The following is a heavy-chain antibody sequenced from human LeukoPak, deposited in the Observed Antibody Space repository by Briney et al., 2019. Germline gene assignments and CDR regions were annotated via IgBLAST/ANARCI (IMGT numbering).Heavy chain of an antibody. Sequence: GGSLRLSCAASGFSFSSYSMNWVRQAPGKGLEGVSSITSTSTYINYADSVKGRFTISRDNAKNSLYLQMNSLRAEDTAVYYCSREGPSSTGLDYWGQGTLVTVSS. V-gene: IGHV3-21*01. D-gene: IGHD4-17*01. J-gene: IGHJ4*02. CDR2: ITSTSTYI. CDR3: SREGPSSTGLDY. CDR1: GFSFSSYS.